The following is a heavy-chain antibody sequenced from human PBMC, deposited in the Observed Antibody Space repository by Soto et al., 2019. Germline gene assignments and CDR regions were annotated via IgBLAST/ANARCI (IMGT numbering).Heavy chain of an antibody. CDR2: LSGSGGST. CDR1: GFIFSNYA. D-gene: IGHD3-10*01. J-gene: IGHJ4*02. V-gene: IGHV3-23*01. CDR3: AKDAKLLWFGELID. Sequence: GGSLRLSCAASGFIFSNYAMSWVRQAPGKGLEWVSALSGSGGSTYHADSVKGRFTISRDNSKNTLYLQMNNLRAEDTALYYCAKDAKLLWFGELIDWGQGTLVTVSS.